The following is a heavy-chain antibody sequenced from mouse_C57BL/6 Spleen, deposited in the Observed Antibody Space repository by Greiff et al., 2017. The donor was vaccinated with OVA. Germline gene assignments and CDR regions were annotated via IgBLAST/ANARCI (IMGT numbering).Heavy chain of an antibody. CDR1: GYTFTDYE. Sequence: QVQLQQSGAELVRPGASVTLSCKASGYTFTDYEMHWVKQTPVHGLEWIGAIDPETGGTAYNQKFKGKAILTADKSSSTAYMELRSMTSEDSAVYYCTRGVYYYGSSVFYWGQGTLVTVSA. J-gene: IGHJ3*01. CDR2: IDPETGGT. V-gene: IGHV1-15*01. D-gene: IGHD1-1*01. CDR3: TRGVYYYGSSVFY.